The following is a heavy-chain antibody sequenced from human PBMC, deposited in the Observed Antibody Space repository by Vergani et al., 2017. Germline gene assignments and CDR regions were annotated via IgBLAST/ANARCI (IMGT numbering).Heavy chain of an antibody. CDR1: GGSISSGGYY. Sequence: QVQLQESGPGLVKPSQTLSLTCTVSGGSISSGGYYWSWIRQHPGKGLEWIGYIYYSGSTNYNPSLKSRVTISVDTSKNQFSLKLSSVTAADTAVYYCARRYSSSWHQYWYFDLWGRGTLVTVSS. V-gene: IGHV4-31*03. J-gene: IGHJ2*01. D-gene: IGHD6-13*01. CDR2: IYYSGST. CDR3: ARRYSSSWHQYWYFDL.